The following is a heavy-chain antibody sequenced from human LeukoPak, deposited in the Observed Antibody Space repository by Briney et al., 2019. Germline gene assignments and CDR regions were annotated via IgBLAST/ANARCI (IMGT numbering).Heavy chain of an antibody. D-gene: IGHD3-10*01. CDR3: ARSYGSGSPPWFDP. Sequence: GASVKVSCKASGYTFTSCGISWVRQAPGQGLEWMGWISAYNGNTNYAQKLQGRVTMTTDTSTSTAYMELRSLRSDDTAVYYCARSYGSGSPPWFDPWGQGTLVTVSS. J-gene: IGHJ5*02. CDR2: ISAYNGNT. CDR1: GYTFTSCG. V-gene: IGHV1-18*04.